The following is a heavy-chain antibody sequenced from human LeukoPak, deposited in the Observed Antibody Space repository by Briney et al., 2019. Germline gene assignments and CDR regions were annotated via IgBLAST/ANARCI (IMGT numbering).Heavy chain of an antibody. CDR1: GFTFSSYG. D-gene: IGHD3-10*01. CDR3: ATPKGGSGSHRAPLEY. CDR2: IRYDGSNK. V-gene: IGHV3-30*02. J-gene: IGHJ4*02. Sequence: PGGSLRLSCAASGFTFSSYGMHWVRQAPDKGLEWVAFIRYDGSNKYYADSVKGRFTISRDNSKNTLYLQMNSLRAEDTAVYYCATPKGGSGSHRAPLEYWGQGTLVTVST.